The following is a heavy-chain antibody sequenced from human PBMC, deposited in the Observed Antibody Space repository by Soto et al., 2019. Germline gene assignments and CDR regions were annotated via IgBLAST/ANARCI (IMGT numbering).Heavy chain of an antibody. V-gene: IGHV1-3*01. CDR3: ARDHYDILTGYYNRIFDY. J-gene: IGHJ4*02. CDR1: GYTFTIYA. CDR2: INAGNGNT. D-gene: IGHD3-9*01. Sequence: ASVKVSCKASGYTFTIYAMHWVLQAPGQRLEWMGWINAGNGNTKYSQKFQGRVTITRDTSASTAYMELSSLRSEDTAVYYCARDHYDILTGYYNRIFDYWGQGTLVTVSS.